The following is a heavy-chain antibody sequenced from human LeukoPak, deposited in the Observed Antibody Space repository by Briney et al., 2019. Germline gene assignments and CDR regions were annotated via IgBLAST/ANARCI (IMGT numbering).Heavy chain of an antibody. J-gene: IGHJ4*02. D-gene: IGHD6-19*01. Sequence: GGSLRLYCAASGFTFSSYSMDWVRQAPGKGLEWFSYISSSGSTIYYAYSVKGRFTISRDSAKSSLYLQMKRLRSEDTAVYYCSGRLDYWGQGTLVTVSS. CDR2: ISSSGSTI. CDR1: GFTFSSYS. CDR3: SGRLDY. V-gene: IGHV3-48*01.